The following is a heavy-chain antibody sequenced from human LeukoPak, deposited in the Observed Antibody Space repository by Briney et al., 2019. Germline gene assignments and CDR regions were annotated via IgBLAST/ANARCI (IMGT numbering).Heavy chain of an antibody. Sequence: GGSLRLSCAASGFTFSSYAMQWVRQAPGKGLEYVSAISSNGGSTYYANSVKGRFTISRDNSKNTLYLQMGSLRAEDMAVHYCARDRDGYSQFDYWGQGTLVTVCS. CDR3: ARDRDGYSQFDY. V-gene: IGHV3-64*01. CDR2: ISSNGGST. J-gene: IGHJ4*02. D-gene: IGHD5-24*01. CDR1: GFTFSSYA.